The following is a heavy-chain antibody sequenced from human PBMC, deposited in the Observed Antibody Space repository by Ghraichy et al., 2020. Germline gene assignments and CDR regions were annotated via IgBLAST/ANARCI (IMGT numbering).Heavy chain of an antibody. V-gene: IGHV3-9*01. CDR3: AKGPRSDIVATYFWFDP. J-gene: IGHJ5*02. CDR2: ISWNSGSI. D-gene: IGHD5-12*01. Sequence: GGSLRLSCAASGFTFDDYAMHWVRQAPGKGLEWVSGISWNSGSIGYADSVKGRFTIPRDNAKNSLYLQMNSLRAEDTALYYCAKGPRSDIVATYFWFDPWGQGTLVTVSS. CDR1: GFTFDDYA.